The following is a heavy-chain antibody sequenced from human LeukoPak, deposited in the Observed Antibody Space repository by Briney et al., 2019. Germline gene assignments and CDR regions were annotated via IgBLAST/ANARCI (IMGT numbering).Heavy chain of an antibody. Sequence: QPGGSLRLSCAASGFTFSNYAMHWVRQAPGKGPEWVAVISYDGSNKYYADSVKGRFTISRDNSKNTLYLQMNSLRAEDTAVYYCAKDIAAAGTVGYWGQGTLVTVSS. J-gene: IGHJ4*02. CDR2: ISYDGSNK. CDR1: GFTFSNYA. V-gene: IGHV3-30*04. CDR3: AKDIAAAGTVGY. D-gene: IGHD6-13*01.